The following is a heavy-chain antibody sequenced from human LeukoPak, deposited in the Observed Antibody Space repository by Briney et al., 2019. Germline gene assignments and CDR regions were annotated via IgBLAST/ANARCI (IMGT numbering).Heavy chain of an antibody. D-gene: IGHD2-2*01. Sequence: SETLSLTCTVSGGSISSYYWSWIRQPPGKGLEWIGYIYYSGSTNYNPSLKSRVTISVDTSKNQLSLKLSSVTAADTAVYYCARSRQDIVVVPAHYYYMDVWGKGTTVTVSS. CDR1: GGSISSYY. V-gene: IGHV4-59*01. CDR3: ARSRQDIVVVPAHYYYMDV. J-gene: IGHJ6*03. CDR2: IYYSGST.